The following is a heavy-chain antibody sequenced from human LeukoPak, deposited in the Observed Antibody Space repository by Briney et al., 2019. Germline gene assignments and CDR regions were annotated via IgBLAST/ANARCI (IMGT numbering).Heavy chain of an antibody. V-gene: IGHV1-18*04. CDR1: GYTFTSYG. CDR3: AREGWYCSSTSCYTLYSDY. D-gene: IGHD2-2*02. J-gene: IGHJ4*02. CDR2: ISAYNGNT. Sequence: ASVKVSCKASGYTFTSYGISWVRQPPGQGLEWMGWISAYNGNTNYAQKLQGRDNMNTDTSTNTDYMELRSLRSDYTAVDYCAREGWYCSSTSCYTLYSDYWGQGTLVTVSS.